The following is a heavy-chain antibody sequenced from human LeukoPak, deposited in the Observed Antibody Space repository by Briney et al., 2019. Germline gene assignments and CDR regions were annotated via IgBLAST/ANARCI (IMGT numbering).Heavy chain of an antibody. CDR3: ASGEDYDSSGYRYFDY. Sequence: GGSLRLSCAASGFTFSSYWMTWVRQAPGRGLEWVANIKEDGSEKYYVDSVKGRFTISRDNAKNSLYLQMNSLRAEDTAVYYCASGEDYDSSGYRYFDYWGQGTLVTVSS. D-gene: IGHD3-22*01. CDR1: GFTFSSYW. J-gene: IGHJ4*02. CDR2: IKEDGSEK. V-gene: IGHV3-7*01.